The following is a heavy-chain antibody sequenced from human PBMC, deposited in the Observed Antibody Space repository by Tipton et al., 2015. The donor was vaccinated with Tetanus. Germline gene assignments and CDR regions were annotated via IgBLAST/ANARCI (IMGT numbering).Heavy chain of an antibody. V-gene: IGHV4-4*07. CDR3: ATTADNWFDP. J-gene: IGHJ5*02. CDR2: TYIRGTT. Sequence: TLSLTCTVSGGSIASQYWSWIRQPAGKGLEWIGRTYIRGTTTYNPSLKSRVTISVDTSENQMSLRLTSVTAADTAVYYCATTADNWFDPWGQGTLVTVSS. CDR1: GGSIASQY. D-gene: IGHD6-25*01.